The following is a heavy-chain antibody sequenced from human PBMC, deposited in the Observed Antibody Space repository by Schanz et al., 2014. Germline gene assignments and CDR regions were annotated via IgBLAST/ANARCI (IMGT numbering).Heavy chain of an antibody. CDR2: MNSKTGNT. CDR1: GYTFTSYD. J-gene: IGHJ3*02. Sequence: QVQLVQSGAEVKKPGASVKVSCKASGYTFTSYDINWVRQATGQGLEWMGWMNSKTGNTGYAQRFQGRVTMTMNTAITTAYLELSSLRSGDAAVYYCARGLGDERWLDLNEAFDIWGQGTIVTVSS. D-gene: IGHD6-19*01. V-gene: IGHV1-8*01. CDR3: ARGLGDERWLDLNEAFDI.